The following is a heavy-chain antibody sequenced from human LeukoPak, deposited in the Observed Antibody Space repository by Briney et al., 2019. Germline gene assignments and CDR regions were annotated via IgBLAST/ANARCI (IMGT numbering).Heavy chain of an antibody. Sequence: PSETLSLTCTVSGGSISSYYWSWIRQPPGKGLEWIGYIYYSGSTNYNPSLKSRVTISVDTSKNQFSLKLSSVTAAGTAVYYCARGTAVAGLYFDYWGQGILVTVSS. J-gene: IGHJ4*02. CDR3: ARGTAVAGLYFDY. V-gene: IGHV4-59*01. CDR1: GGSISSYY. D-gene: IGHD6-13*01. CDR2: IYYSGST.